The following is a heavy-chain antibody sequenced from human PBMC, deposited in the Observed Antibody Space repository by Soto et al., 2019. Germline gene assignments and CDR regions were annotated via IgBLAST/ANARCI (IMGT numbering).Heavy chain of an antibody. J-gene: IGHJ5*02. Sequence: VSLRLSCAASGFTFSSYAMSWVRQAPGKGLEWVSAISGSGGSTYYADSVKGRFTISRDNSKNTLYLQMNSLRASDTAMYYCARRGPDCTNGVCYRKNWFDPWGQGTLVTAPQ. V-gene: IGHV3-23*01. CDR2: ISGSGGST. CDR1: GFTFSSYA. CDR3: ARRGPDCTNGVCYRKNWFDP. D-gene: IGHD2-8*01.